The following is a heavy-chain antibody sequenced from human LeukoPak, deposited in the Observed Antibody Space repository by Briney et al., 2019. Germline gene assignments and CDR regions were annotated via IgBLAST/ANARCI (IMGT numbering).Heavy chain of an antibody. J-gene: IGHJ3*02. CDR3: ARRHYDSSGYYYGDAFDI. CDR1: GGSISSSSYY. D-gene: IGHD3-22*01. CDR2: IYYSGST. Sequence: SETPSLTCTVSGGSISSSSYYWGWIRQPPGKGLEWIGSIYYSGSTYYNPSLKSRVTISVDTSKNQFSLKLSSVTAADTAVYYCARRHYDSSGYYYGDAFDIWGQGTMVTVSS. V-gene: IGHV4-39*01.